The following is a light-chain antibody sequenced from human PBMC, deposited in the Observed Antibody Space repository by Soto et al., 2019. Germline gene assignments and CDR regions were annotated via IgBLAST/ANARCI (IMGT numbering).Light chain of an antibody. J-gene: IGLJ1*01. CDR1: GIDVGVYNS. V-gene: IGLV2-8*01. CDR3: SSYAGSNNFV. Sequence: QSALTQPPSASGSPGQSVTISCTGTGIDVGVYNSVSWYQQHPGKAPKLMIYEVNKRPSGVPDRFSGSKSGNTASLTVSGLQAEDEADYYCSSYAGSNNFVFGTGTKLTVL. CDR2: EVN.